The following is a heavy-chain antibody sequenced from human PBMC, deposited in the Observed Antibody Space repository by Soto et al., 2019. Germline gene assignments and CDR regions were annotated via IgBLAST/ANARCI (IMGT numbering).Heavy chain of an antibody. CDR3: ARLQQQLVL. V-gene: IGHV4-39*01. Sequence: SETLSLTCTVPGGSISSSSYFWGWIRQPPGKGLEWIGSIYYSGSTYSNPSLKTRVTISVDTSKNQFSLKLNFVTAADTAVYYCARLQQQLVLWGQGTLVTVS. CDR2: IYYSGST. D-gene: IGHD6-13*01. J-gene: IGHJ4*02. CDR1: GGSISSSSYF.